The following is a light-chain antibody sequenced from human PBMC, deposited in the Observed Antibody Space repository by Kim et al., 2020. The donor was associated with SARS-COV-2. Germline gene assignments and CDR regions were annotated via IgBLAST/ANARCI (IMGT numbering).Light chain of an antibody. CDR1: QSVSSN. V-gene: IGKV3-15*01. CDR3: QQYNNWPLT. J-gene: IGKJ4*01. Sequence: EIVMTQSPATLSVSPGERATLSCRASQSVSSNLAWYQQKPGQAPRLLIYGASTRATGIPARFSGSGSGTEFTLTISSLQSEDFAVYYCQQYNNWPLTFVGGTKLEI. CDR2: GAS.